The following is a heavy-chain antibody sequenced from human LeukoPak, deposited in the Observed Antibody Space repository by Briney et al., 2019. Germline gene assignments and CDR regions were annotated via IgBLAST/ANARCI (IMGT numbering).Heavy chain of an antibody. CDR3: ARVRYYDFWSGYPSLYYYYYGMDV. Sequence: VASVEVSCKASGYTFTSYDINWVRQATGQGLEWMGWMNPNSGNTGYAQKFQGRVTMTRNTSISTAYMELSSLRSEDTAVYYCARVRYYDFWSGYPSLYYYYYGMDVWGQGTTVTVSS. J-gene: IGHJ6*02. V-gene: IGHV1-8*01. D-gene: IGHD3-3*01. CDR2: MNPNSGNT. CDR1: GYTFTSYD.